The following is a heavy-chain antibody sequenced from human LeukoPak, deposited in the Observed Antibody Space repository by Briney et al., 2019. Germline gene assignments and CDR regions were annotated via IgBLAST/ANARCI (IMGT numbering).Heavy chain of an antibody. CDR1: GGSISSGSYY. CDR2: IYTSGST. V-gene: IGHV4-61*02. J-gene: IGHJ4*02. CDR3: ARVWRDYFDY. Sequence: SETLSLACTVSGGSISSGSYYWSWIRQPAGKGLEWIGRIYTSGSTNYNPSLKSRVTISVDTSKNQFSLKLSSVTAADTAVYYCARVWRDYFDYWGQGTLVTVSS.